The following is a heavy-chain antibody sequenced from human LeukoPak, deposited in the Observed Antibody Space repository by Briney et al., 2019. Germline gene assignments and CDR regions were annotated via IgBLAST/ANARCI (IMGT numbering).Heavy chain of an antibody. CDR2: MNPNRGNT. J-gene: IGHJ4*02. D-gene: IGHD2-2*01. CDR3: ARDLEGAVVVPAADYYFDY. V-gene: IGHV1-8*01. CDR1: GYTFTSYD. Sequence: ASVKVSCKASGYTFTSYDINWVRQATGQGLEWMGWMNPNRGNTGYAQKFQGRVTMTRDMSTSTVYMELSSLRSEDTAVYYCARDLEGAVVVPAADYYFDYWGQGTLVTVSS.